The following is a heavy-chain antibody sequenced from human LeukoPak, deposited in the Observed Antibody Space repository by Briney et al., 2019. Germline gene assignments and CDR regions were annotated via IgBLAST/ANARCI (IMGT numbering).Heavy chain of an antibody. CDR2: IYSGGST. V-gene: IGHV3-53*01. J-gene: IGHJ4*02. CDR3: VTRRLWFGEYY. Sequence: PGGSLRLSCAASGFTVSSNYMSWVRQAPGKGLEWVSVIYSGGSTYYADSVKGRFTISRDNSKNTLYLQMNSLRAEDTAVYYCVTRRLWFGEYYWGQGTLVTVSS. D-gene: IGHD3-10*01. CDR1: GFTVSSNY.